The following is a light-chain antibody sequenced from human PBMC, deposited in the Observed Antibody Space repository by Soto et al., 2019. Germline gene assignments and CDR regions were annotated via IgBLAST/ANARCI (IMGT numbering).Light chain of an antibody. CDR1: QDISHY. J-gene: IGKJ3*01. CDR3: QKYNGAPFT. CDR2: AAS. V-gene: IGKV1-27*01. Sequence: DIQMTQSPSSLSASVGDRVTITCRASQDISHYLAWYQQKPGEVPQLLIFAASTLQSGVPSRFSGSGSGTDFTLTISSLQPGDVATDYCQKYNGAPFTFGPGTTVDI.